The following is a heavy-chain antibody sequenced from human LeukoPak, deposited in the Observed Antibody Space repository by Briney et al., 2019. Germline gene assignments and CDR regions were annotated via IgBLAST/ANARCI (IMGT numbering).Heavy chain of an antibody. J-gene: IGHJ4*02. D-gene: IGHD6-13*01. CDR3: ARSIPYGTTWYGRSDY. Sequence: GGSLRLSCAASGFTFRNSAMSWVRQAPGKGLEWVSTFTGGDGSAYYADSVKGRFTISRDNSKNTLYLQMNSLRAEDTAIYYCARSIPYGTTWYGRSDYWGQGTLVTVSS. CDR2: FTGGDGSA. CDR1: GFTFRNSA. V-gene: IGHV3-23*01.